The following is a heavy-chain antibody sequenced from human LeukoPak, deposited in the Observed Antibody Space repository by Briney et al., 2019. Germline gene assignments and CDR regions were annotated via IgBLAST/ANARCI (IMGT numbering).Heavy chain of an antibody. CDR1: GGTFGSYA. J-gene: IGHJ6*03. CDR2: IIPIFGTA. V-gene: IGHV1-69*05. D-gene: IGHD6-19*01. CDR3: AKSPPRQWLSDYYYLDV. Sequence: SVKVSCKASGGTFGSYAFKWVRQAPGQGLEWMGGIIPIFGTANYAQKFQGRVTITTDESTNTAYMELSSLKSEDTAVYYCAKSPPRQWLSDYYYLDVWGKGTTVIVSS.